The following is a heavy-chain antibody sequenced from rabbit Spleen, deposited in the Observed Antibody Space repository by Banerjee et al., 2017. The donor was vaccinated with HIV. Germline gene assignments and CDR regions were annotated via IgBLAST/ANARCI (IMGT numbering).Heavy chain of an antibody. J-gene: IGHJ3*01. CDR1: GFSFSSSDY. CDR2: IAGSSSGFT. D-gene: IGHD1-1*01. CDR3: ARHYVSVSAYLFYL. V-gene: IGHV1S40*01. Sequence: QSLEESGGDLVKPGASLTLTCTASGFSFSSSDYMCWVRQAPGKGLEWISCIAGSSSGFTYSATWAKGRFTCSKTSSTTVTLQMTSLTVADTATYFCARHYVSVSAYLFYLWGQGTLVTVS.